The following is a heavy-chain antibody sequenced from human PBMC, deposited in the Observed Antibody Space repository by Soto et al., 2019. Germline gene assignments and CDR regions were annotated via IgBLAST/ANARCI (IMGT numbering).Heavy chain of an antibody. Sequence: QVQLVQSGTEARKPGSSVKVSCETSGGNFNNYGFNWVRQVPGQRLEWMGGIIPMFGIVKVGQIFQPRVGYPADQSTRTAYMELTRLRPEDRVVYYCTGEGGGTGVQFWGSGAVVSVSS. CDR3: TGEGGGTGVQF. D-gene: IGHD3-3*01. J-gene: IGHJ4*02. V-gene: IGHV1-69*12. CDR1: GGNFNNYG. CDR2: IIPMFGIV.